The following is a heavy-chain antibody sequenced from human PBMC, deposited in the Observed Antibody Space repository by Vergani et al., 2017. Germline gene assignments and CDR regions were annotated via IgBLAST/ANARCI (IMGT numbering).Heavy chain of an antibody. J-gene: IGHJ4*02. CDR3: AKDRGPIVATIFV. CDR2: ISYDGSNK. V-gene: IGHV3-30*18. D-gene: IGHD5-12*01. CDR1: GFTFSSYG. Sequence: QVQLVESGGGVVQPGRSLRLSCAASGFTFSSYGMHWVRQAPGTGLEWVAVISYDGSNKYSADSVKGRFTISRDNSKNTLYLQMNSLRAEDTAVYYCAKDRGPIVATIFVWGQGTLVTVSS.